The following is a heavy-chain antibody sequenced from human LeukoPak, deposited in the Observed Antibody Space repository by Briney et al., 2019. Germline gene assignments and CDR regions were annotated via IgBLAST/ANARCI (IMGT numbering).Heavy chain of an antibody. D-gene: IGHD3-16*01. J-gene: IGHJ4*02. CDR1: GFTFSSYS. Sequence: GGSLRLSCAASGFTFSSYSMNWVRQAPGKGLEWVSYISSSSTIYYADSVKGRFTISRDNAKNSLYLQMNSLRAEDTAVYYCARAMSTFGGVRNYFDSWGQGTLVTVSS. CDR2: ISSSSTI. V-gene: IGHV3-48*04. CDR3: ARAMSTFGGVRNYFDS.